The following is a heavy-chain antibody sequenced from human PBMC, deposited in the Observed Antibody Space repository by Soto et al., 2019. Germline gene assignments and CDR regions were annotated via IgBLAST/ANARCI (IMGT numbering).Heavy chain of an antibody. CDR2: IYYSGST. CDR1: GGSISSGDYY. Sequence: ASETLSLTCTVSGGSISSGDYYWSWIRQPPGKGLEWIGYIYYSGSTNYNPSLKSRVTISVDTSKNQFSLKLSSVTAADTAVYYCASLFNLGYCTNGVCPMGWFDPWGQGTLVTVSS. V-gene: IGHV4-30-4*01. D-gene: IGHD2-8*01. CDR3: ASLFNLGYCTNGVCPMGWFDP. J-gene: IGHJ5*02.